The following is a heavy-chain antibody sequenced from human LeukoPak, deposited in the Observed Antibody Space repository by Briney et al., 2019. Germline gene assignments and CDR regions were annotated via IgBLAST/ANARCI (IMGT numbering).Heavy chain of an antibody. V-gene: IGHV1-69*13. CDR3: ARDCSGGRCYGAFDI. CDR2: VSPIYGTS. D-gene: IGHD2-15*01. J-gene: IGHJ3*02. CDR1: GGTFGRYA. Sequence: SVKVSCKASGGTFGRYAITWVRQAPGQRLEWMGGVSPIYGTSHYAQRFQGRVTISADESTSTAFLEVRSLRSEDTAVYYCARDCSGGRCYGAFDIWGQGTLVIVSS.